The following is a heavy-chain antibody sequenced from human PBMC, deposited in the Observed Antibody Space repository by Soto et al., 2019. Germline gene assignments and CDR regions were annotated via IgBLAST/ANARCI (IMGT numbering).Heavy chain of an antibody. D-gene: IGHD3-9*01. CDR1: GFSLSTSEVG. Sequence: QITLKESGPTVVKPTQTLTLTCTLSGFSLSTSEVGVGWIRQPPGKGLEWLALIYWDDDKRYSPYLKSRLTXTXVTSKNQVVLTMTNMDPVDTGTYYCAHRFDWYYFDYWGQGTLVTVSS. CDR3: AHRFDWYYFDY. CDR2: IYWDDDK. J-gene: IGHJ4*02. V-gene: IGHV2-5*02.